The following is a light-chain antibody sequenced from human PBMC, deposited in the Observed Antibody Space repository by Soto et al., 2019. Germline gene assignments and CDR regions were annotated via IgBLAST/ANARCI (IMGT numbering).Light chain of an antibody. CDR2: GAS. J-gene: IGKJ2*01. CDR3: QQYGISQNT. V-gene: IGKV3-20*01. CDR1: QSVSSGY. Sequence: ETVMKQSPGTLSLSPGERATLSCRASQSVSSGYLAWYQQTPGQAPRLLIFGASNSATGIPDRFTGSGSGTDFTLTISRLEPEDFAVYYCQQYGISQNTFGQGTKLEIK.